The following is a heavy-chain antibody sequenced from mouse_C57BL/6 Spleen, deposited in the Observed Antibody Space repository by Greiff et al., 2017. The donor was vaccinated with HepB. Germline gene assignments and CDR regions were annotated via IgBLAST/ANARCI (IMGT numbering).Heavy chain of an antibody. Sequence: VQLQQSGPVLVKPGASVKMSCKASGYTFTDYYMNWVKQSHGKSLEWIGVINPYNGGTSYNQKFKGKATLTVDKSSSTAYMELNSLTSEDSAVYYCARAQLTGYFDYWGQGTTLTVSS. V-gene: IGHV1-19*01. CDR1: GYTFTDYY. CDR3: ARAQLTGYFDY. D-gene: IGHD4-1*01. CDR2: INPYNGGT. J-gene: IGHJ2*01.